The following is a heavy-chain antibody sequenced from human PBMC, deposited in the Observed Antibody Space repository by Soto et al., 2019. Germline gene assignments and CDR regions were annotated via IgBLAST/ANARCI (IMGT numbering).Heavy chain of an antibody. CDR2: ISAYNGNT. V-gene: IGHV1-18*04. J-gene: IGHJ6*02. Sequence: QVQLVQSGAEVKKPGASVKVSCKASGYTFTSYGISWVRQAPGQGLEWMGWISAYNGNTNYAQKLQGRVTMTTDTSTSTAYMALRSLRSDDTAVYYCARDRPVDTAMVTRGYYYYGMDVWGQGTTVTVSS. CDR1: GYTFTSYG. CDR3: ARDRPVDTAMVTRGYYYYGMDV. D-gene: IGHD5-18*01.